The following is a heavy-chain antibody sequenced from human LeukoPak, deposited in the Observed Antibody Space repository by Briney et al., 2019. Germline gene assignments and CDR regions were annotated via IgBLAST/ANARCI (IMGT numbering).Heavy chain of an antibody. V-gene: IGHV4-34*01. CDR1: GGSFSGYY. CDR3: ARGRGRLRVPAAILGFDY. CDR2: INHSGST. Sequence: PSETLSVTCAVYGGSFSGYYWSWIRQPPGKGLEWIGEINHSGSTNYNPSLKSRVTISVDTSKNQFSLKLSSVTAADTAVYYCARGRGRLRVPAAILGFDYWGQGTLVTVSS. D-gene: IGHD2-2*02. J-gene: IGHJ4*02.